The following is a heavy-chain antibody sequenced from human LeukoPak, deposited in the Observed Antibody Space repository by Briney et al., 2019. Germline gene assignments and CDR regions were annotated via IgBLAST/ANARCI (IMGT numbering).Heavy chain of an antibody. Sequence: SETLSLTCTVSGGSISNYYWTWIRQPPGKGLEWIGYIYYSGSTNYNPSLKSRVTISVDTSKNQFSLKLTSVTAADTAVYYCARAAYSGSYHSDYWGREPWSPSPQ. D-gene: IGHD1-26*01. V-gene: IGHV4-59*01. CDR1: GGSISNYY. CDR2: IYYSGST. J-gene: IGHJ4*02. CDR3: ARAAYSGSYHSDY.